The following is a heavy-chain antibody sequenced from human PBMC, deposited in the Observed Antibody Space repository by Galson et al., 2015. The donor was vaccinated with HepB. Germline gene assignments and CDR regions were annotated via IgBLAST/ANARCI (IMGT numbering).Heavy chain of an antibody. CDR2: IHNGGST. CDR1: GFTVSSNY. Sequence: SLRLSCAASGFTVSSNYMSWVRQAPGKGLEWISAIHNGGSTYYADSVKGRFTISRDNSKNTLNLQMNSLRAEDTAVYNCASKIDYWGQGTLSPSPQ. CDR3: ASKIDY. V-gene: IGHV3-53*01. J-gene: IGHJ4*02.